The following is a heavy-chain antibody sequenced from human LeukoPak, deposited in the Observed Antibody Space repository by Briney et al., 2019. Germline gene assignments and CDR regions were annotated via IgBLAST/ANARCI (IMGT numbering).Heavy chain of an antibody. Sequence: GGSLRLSCAASGFTFSDCYMSWVRQAPGQGLEWVANIKQDGSEKYYVDSVKGRFTISRDNAKNSLYLQMDSLRAEDTAVYYCASGSGWSYLAYWGQGTLVTVSS. CDR2: IKQDGSEK. D-gene: IGHD6-19*01. J-gene: IGHJ4*02. CDR3: ASGSGWSYLAY. CDR1: GFTFSDCY. V-gene: IGHV3-7*01.